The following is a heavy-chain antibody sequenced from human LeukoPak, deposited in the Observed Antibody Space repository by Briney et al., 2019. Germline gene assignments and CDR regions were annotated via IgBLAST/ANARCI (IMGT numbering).Heavy chain of an antibody. CDR1: GGTFSSYA. J-gene: IGHJ3*02. D-gene: IGHD2-2*01. Sequence: ASVKVSCKASGGTFSSYAISWVRLAPGQGLEWMGGIIPIFGTANYAQKFQGRVTITADESTSTAYMELSSLRSEDTAVYYCARGELGDIVVVPAAYIWDAFDIWGQGTMVTVSS. CDR2: IIPIFGTA. V-gene: IGHV1-69*13. CDR3: ARGELGDIVVVPAAYIWDAFDI.